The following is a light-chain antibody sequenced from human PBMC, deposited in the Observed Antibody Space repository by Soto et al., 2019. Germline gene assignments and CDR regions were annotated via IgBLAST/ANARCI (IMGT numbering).Light chain of an antibody. CDR2: GTS. V-gene: IGKV3-20*01. Sequence: EIVLTQSPGTLSLSPGERATLSCRASQSVDSSYLAWYQQKPGQAPRLVIYGTSSRATGIPDRFSGSGSGTDFTLTISRLEPEDFAVYYCQQYGSSPVAFGQGTKVEIK. CDR1: QSVDSSY. CDR3: QQYGSSPVA. J-gene: IGKJ1*01.